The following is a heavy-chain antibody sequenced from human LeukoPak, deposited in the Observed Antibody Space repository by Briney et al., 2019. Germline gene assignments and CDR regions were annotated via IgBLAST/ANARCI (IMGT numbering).Heavy chain of an antibody. J-gene: IGHJ3*02. V-gene: IGHV1-2*04. CDR2: INPNSGGT. CDR1: GYTFTGYY. D-gene: IGHD6-6*01. CDR3: ARERKEQLDAFDI. Sequence: ASVKVSCKASGYTFTGYYMHWVRQAPGQGLEWMGWINPNSGGTNYAQKFQGWVTMTRDTSISTAYMELSRLRSDDTAVYYCARERKEQLDAFDIWGQGTMVTVSS.